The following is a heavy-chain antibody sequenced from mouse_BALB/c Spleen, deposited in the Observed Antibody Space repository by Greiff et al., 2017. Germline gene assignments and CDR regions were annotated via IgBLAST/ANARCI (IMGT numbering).Heavy chain of an antibody. CDR2: INPSTGYT. Sequence: VKLVESGAELAKPGASVKMSCKASGYTFTSYWMHWVKQRPGQGLEWIGYINPSTGYTEYNQKFKDKATLTADKSSSTAYMQLSSLTSEDSAVYYCARYDFFAYWGQGTLVTVSA. V-gene: IGHV1-7*01. CDR1: GYTFTSYW. J-gene: IGHJ3*01. D-gene: IGHD2-4*01. CDR3: ARYDFFAY.